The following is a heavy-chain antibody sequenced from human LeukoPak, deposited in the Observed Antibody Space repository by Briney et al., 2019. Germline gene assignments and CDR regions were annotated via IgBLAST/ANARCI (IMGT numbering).Heavy chain of an antibody. CDR2: INPNSGGT. V-gene: IGHV1-2*02. D-gene: IGHD5-18*01. CDR3: ARDRGYSYGANWFDP. Sequence: ASVKVSCKASGYTFTGYYMHWVRQAPGQGLEWMGWINPNSGGTNYAQKFQGRVTMTRDTSISTAYMELSRLRSDDTAVYYCARDRGYSYGANWFDPWGQGTQVTVSS. J-gene: IGHJ5*02. CDR1: GYTFTGYY.